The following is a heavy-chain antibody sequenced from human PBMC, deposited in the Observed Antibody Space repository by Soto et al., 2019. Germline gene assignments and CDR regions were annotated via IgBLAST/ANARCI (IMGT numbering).Heavy chain of an antibody. CDR1: GYTFTSYA. J-gene: IGHJ5*02. CDR3: ARGSRFTIYGGWFDP. Sequence: WASVKVSCKASGYTFTSYAMHWVRQAPGQRLEWMGWINAGNGNTKYSQKFQGRVTITRDTSASTAYMELSSLRSEDTAVYYCARGSRFTIYGGWFDPWGQGTLVTVSS. CDR2: INAGNGNT. D-gene: IGHD3-9*01. V-gene: IGHV1-3*01.